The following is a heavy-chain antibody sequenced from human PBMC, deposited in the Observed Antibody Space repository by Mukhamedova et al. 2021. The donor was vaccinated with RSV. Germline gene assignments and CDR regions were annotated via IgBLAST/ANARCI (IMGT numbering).Heavy chain of an antibody. CDR2: INPNSGGT. CDR3: ARDIVVVPAAPNYYMDV. CDR1: Y. Sequence: YMHWVRQAPGQGLEWMGWINPNSGGTNYAQKFQGRVTMTRDTSICTAYMELSRLRSDDTAVYYCARDIVVVPAAPNYYMDVWGQ. D-gene: IGHD2-2*01. V-gene: IGHV1-2*02. J-gene: IGHJ6*03.